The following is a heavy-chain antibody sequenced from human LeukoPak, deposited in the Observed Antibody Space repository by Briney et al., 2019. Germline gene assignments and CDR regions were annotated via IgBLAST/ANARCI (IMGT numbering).Heavy chain of an antibody. J-gene: IGHJ3*02. CDR3: ARNPIGDYIWGSYRFFAFDI. Sequence: SETLSLTCTVPGGSISSSSYYWGWIRQPPGKGLEWIGSIYYSGSTYYNPSLKSRVTISVDTSKNQFSLKLSSVTAADTAVYYCARNPIGDYIWGSYRFFAFDIWGQGTMVTVSS. D-gene: IGHD3-16*02. CDR2: IYYSGST. CDR1: GGSISSSSYY. V-gene: IGHV4-39*01.